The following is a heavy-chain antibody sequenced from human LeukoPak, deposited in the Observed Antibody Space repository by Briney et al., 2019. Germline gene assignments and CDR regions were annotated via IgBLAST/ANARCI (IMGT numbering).Heavy chain of an antibody. D-gene: IGHD3-3*01. V-gene: IGHV1-18*01. Sequence: ASVRVSCKASGYIFRNFGLSWVRQAPGQGLEWLGWSSAHNGNSNYAQKFRDRVTVTIDTSTNTGHIELRGLRTDDTAVYYCTRDVWSWSVKVAPTDFWGQGTLVTVSS. CDR3: TRDVWSWSVKVAPTDF. CDR2: SSAHNGNS. J-gene: IGHJ4*02. CDR1: GYIFRNFG.